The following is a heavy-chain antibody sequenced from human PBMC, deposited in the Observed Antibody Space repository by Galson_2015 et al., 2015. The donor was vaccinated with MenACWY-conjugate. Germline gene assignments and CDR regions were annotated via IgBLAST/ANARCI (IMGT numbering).Heavy chain of an antibody. CDR2: LKRDVSER. V-gene: IGHV3-7*03. J-gene: IGHJ4*02. Sequence: SLRLSCAASGFTFSRYWMTWVRQAPGKGLEWVANLKRDVSERYYVDSVKGRFTISRDNAKNSLYLQMNSLRAEDTAVYYCARENTSNYAYATEYWGQGSLGAVAS. CDR3: ARENTSNYAYATEY. D-gene: IGHD2-2*01. CDR1: GFTFSRYW.